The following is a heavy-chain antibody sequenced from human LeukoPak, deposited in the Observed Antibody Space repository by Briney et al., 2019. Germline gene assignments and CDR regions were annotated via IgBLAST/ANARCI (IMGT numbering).Heavy chain of an antibody. V-gene: IGHV3-30-3*01. J-gene: IGHJ3*02. Sequence: GGSLRLSCAASGFTFSSYAMHWVRQAPGKGLEWVAVISYDGSSKYYADSVKGRFTISRDNSKNTLYLQMNSLRAEDTAVYYCANVGHYYDKPGAFDIWGQGTMVTVSS. CDR2: ISYDGSSK. D-gene: IGHD3-22*01. CDR3: ANVGHYYDKPGAFDI. CDR1: GFTFSSYA.